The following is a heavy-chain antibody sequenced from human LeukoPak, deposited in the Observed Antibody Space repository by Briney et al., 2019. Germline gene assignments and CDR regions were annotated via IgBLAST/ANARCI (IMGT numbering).Heavy chain of an antibody. CDR1: GDTLTELS. V-gene: IGHV1-24*01. CDR2: FDPEHGEM. J-gene: IGHJ4*02. CDR3: AREGRGYSYGTPLDY. Sequence: ASVKVSCKVSGDTLTELSTHWVRQAPGKGLEWMGGFDPEHGEMIYAQKLQGRVTMTEDRSTDTAYMELSSLRSEDTAAYYCAREGRGYSYGTPLDYWGQGTLVTVSS. D-gene: IGHD5-18*01.